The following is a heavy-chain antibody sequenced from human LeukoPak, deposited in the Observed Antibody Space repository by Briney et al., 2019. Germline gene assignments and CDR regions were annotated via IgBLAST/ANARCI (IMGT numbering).Heavy chain of an antibody. J-gene: IGHJ4*02. CDR1: GFTFSDYY. V-gene: IGHV3-11*04. D-gene: IGHD3-16*02. CDR3: ARDLTFGGVIVL. Sequence: GGSLRLSCAASGFTFSDYYMSWIRQAPGKGLEWVSYISSSNSTIYYADSVKGRFTISRDNAKNSLYLQMNSPRAEDTAVYYCARDLTFGGVIVLWGQGTLVTVSS. CDR2: ISSSNSTI.